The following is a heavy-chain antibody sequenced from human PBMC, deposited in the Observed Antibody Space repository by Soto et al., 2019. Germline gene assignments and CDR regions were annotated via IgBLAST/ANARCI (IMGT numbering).Heavy chain of an antibody. CDR1: RFVFSDYW. J-gene: IGHJ5*02. CDR2: IQPDGSEK. Sequence: EVQLVESGGGSVQPGGSLRLSCAASRFVFSDYWMTWVRQAPGKGLEWVATIQPDGSEKYYVDSVKGRFTISRDNAKSSLYLQMNSLRAEDTAMYYCATVSSGNPESWGRGTLITVSS. CDR3: ATVSSGNPES. D-gene: IGHD3-10*01. V-gene: IGHV3-7*03.